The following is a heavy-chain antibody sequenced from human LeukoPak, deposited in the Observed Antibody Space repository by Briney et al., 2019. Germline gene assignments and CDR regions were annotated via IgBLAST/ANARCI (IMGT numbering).Heavy chain of an antibody. V-gene: IGHV3-21*01. CDR1: GFTFSSYS. CDR2: ISSSSSYI. Sequence: GGSLRLSCAASGFTFSSYSMNWVRQAPRKGLEWVSSISSSSSYIYYADSVKGRFTISRDNAKYSLYLQMNSLRAEDTAVYYCPRAVGYCSSTSCYGPFFDYWGQGTLVTVSS. D-gene: IGHD2-2*01. CDR3: PRAVGYCSSTSCYGPFFDY. J-gene: IGHJ4*02.